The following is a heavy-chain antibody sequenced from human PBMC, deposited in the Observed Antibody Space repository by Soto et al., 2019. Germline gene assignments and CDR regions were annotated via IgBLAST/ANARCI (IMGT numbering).Heavy chain of an antibody. CDR3: AYGSGWYGDY. Sequence: SETLSLTCAVYGGSFSGYYWSWIRQPPGKGLEWIGEINHSGSTNYNPSLKSRVTISVDTSKNQFSLKLSSVTAADTAVYYCAYGSGWYGDYWGQGTLVTVSS. CDR1: GGSFSGYY. J-gene: IGHJ4*02. CDR2: INHSGST. D-gene: IGHD6-19*01. V-gene: IGHV4-34*01.